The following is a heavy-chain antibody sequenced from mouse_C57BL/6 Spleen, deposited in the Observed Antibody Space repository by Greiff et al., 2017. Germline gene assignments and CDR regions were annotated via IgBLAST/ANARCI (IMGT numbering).Heavy chain of an antibody. CDR2: IYPGDGDA. CDR3: ANGYEYGPYFDY. Sequence: VQLQQSGAELVQPGASVKISCKASGYAFSSYWMNWVKQRPGKGLEWIGQIYPGDGDANYNGQFKGKDPLTAEKSSSTAYMQISSLTSEEAAVSFCANGYEYGPYFDYWGQGTTLTGSS. D-gene: IGHD2-4*01. J-gene: IGHJ2*01. CDR1: GYAFSSYW. V-gene: IGHV1-80*01.